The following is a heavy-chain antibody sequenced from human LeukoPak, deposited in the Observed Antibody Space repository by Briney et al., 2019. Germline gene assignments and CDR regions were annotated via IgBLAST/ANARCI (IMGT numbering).Heavy chain of an antibody. V-gene: IGHV4-59*08. D-gene: IGHD3-22*01. Sequence: PSETLSLTCTVSGGSICSYYWSWIRQPPGKGLEWIAYIYYSGSTNYNPSLKSRVTISVDTSKNQFSLKLSSVTAADTAVYYCARTTRYYDSGGCFDFWGQGTLVTVSS. CDR2: IYYSGST. J-gene: IGHJ4*02. CDR3: ARTTRYYDSGGCFDF. CDR1: GGSICSYY.